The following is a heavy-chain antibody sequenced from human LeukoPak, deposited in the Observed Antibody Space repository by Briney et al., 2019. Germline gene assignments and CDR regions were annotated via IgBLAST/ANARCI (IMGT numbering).Heavy chain of an antibody. J-gene: IGHJ4*02. V-gene: IGHV1-3*03. D-gene: IGHD6-19*01. Sequence: ASVKVSCKASGYTFTSYAMHWVRQAPGQRLEWMGWINAGNGNTKYSQEFQGRVTITRDTSANTAYMELSSLRSEDMAVYYCARSGSAEAGGWYSDYWGQGTLVTVSS. CDR1: GYTFTSYA. CDR3: ARSGSAEAGGWYSDY. CDR2: INAGNGNT.